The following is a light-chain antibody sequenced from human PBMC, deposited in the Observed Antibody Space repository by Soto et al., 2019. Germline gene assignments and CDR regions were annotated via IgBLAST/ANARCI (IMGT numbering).Light chain of an antibody. V-gene: IGKV1-9*01. CDR2: AAS. CDR1: QGISSY. CDR3: QQYGSPPPGT. Sequence: IQLTQSPSSLSASVGDRVTITCRASQGISSYLAWYQQKPGKAPKLLIYAASTLQSGVPSRFSGSGSGTDFTLTISRLEPEDFAVYYCQQYGSPPPGTFGPGTKVDIK. J-gene: IGKJ3*01.